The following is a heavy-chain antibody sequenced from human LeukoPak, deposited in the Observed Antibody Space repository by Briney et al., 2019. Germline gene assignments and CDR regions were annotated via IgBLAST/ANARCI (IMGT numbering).Heavy chain of an antibody. CDR2: SSYDGTDK. CDR1: GFTFSSYG. J-gene: IGHJ6*02. Sequence: GGSLRLSCAASGFTFSSYGVHWVRQPPGKGLGWVALSSYDGTDKYHVDSVKGRFTISRDNSNNTLYLQMNSLRPDDTAVYYCAKAGYSSGWTRYYGMDVWGQGTTVAVSS. D-gene: IGHD6-19*01. V-gene: IGHV3-30*18. CDR3: AKAGYSSGWTRYYGMDV.